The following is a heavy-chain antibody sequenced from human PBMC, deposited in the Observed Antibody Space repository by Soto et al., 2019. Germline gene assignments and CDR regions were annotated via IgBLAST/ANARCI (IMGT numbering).Heavy chain of an antibody. V-gene: IGHV1-18*01. CDR3: ARDGSWTGWGYYYYGMDV. J-gene: IGHJ6*02. Sequence: ASVKVSGKASGYTFTSYGISWVRQAPGQGREWMGWISAYNGNTNYAQKLQGRVTMTTDTSTSTAYMELRSLRSDDTAVYYCARDGSWTGWGYYYYGMDVWGQGTTVTVSS. CDR2: ISAYNGNT. D-gene: IGHD6-13*01. CDR1: GYTFTSYG.